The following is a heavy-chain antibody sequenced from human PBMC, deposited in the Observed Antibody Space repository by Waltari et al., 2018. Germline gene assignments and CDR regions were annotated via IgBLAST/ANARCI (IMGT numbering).Heavy chain of an antibody. V-gene: IGHV3-66*02. Sequence: EVQLVESGGGLVQPGGSLRLSCAASGFNVSSHYMSWVRQAPGKGLEWVSVIYSGGSTYYADSVKGRFTISRDNSKNTLYLQMNSLRAEDTAVYYCARKSIAVAGYGMDVWGQGTTVTVSS. D-gene: IGHD6-19*01. CDR1: GFNVSSHY. CDR3: ARKSIAVAGYGMDV. CDR2: IYSGGST. J-gene: IGHJ6*02.